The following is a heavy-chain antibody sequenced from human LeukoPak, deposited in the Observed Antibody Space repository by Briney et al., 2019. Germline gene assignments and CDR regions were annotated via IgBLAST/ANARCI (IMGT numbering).Heavy chain of an antibody. V-gene: IGHV3-7*05. CDR3: ATGYSWAVES. J-gene: IGHJ4*02. Sequence: PGGSLRLSCAASGFTFSDYWMNWVRQAPGKGLEWVANMKPDGSEIYYVDSVKGRFTIARDNARNSLYLQMSSLRAEDTAVYYCATGYSWAVESWGQGTLVTVSS. D-gene: IGHD2-15*01. CDR1: GFTFSDYW. CDR2: MKPDGSEI.